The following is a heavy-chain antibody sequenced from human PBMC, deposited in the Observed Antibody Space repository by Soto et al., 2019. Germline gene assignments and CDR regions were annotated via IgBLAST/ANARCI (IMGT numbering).Heavy chain of an antibody. V-gene: IGHV4-59*08. CDR2: IYYTGST. CDR3: ARPKA. J-gene: IGHJ5*02. Sequence: QVQLQESGPGLVKPSETLSPTCTVTAGSISSYYWSWIRQPPGKGLERIVYIYYTGSTDYNPSLMSRVTISLATAKNRFSLKLSSGTAADTAVYYCARPKAWGEGTLVTVSS. CDR1: AGSISSYY.